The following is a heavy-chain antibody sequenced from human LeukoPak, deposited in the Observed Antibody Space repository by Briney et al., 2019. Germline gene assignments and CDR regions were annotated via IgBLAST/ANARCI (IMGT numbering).Heavy chain of an antibody. J-gene: IGHJ3*02. Sequence: PSETLSLTCTVSGVSISSSSYYWGWIRQPPGKGLEWIGSIYYSGSTYYNPSLKSRVTISVDTSKNQFSLKLSSVTAADTAVYYCARHPYPDAFDIWGQGTMVTVSS. CDR3: ARHPYPDAFDI. CDR1: GVSISSSSYY. CDR2: IYYSGST. V-gene: IGHV4-39*01.